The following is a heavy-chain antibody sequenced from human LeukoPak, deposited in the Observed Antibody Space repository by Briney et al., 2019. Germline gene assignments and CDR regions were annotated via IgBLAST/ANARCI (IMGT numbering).Heavy chain of an antibody. CDR3: ARDVSGGLFDY. CDR1: GYTFTTYY. Sequence: ASVKVSCKASGYTFTTYYMHWVRQAPGQGLEWMGIINPSGGSTTYVQKFQGRVTMTRDTSISTAYMELSRLRSDDTAVYYCARDVSGGLFDYWGQGTLVTVSS. J-gene: IGHJ4*02. CDR2: INPSGGST. D-gene: IGHD3-16*01. V-gene: IGHV1-46*01.